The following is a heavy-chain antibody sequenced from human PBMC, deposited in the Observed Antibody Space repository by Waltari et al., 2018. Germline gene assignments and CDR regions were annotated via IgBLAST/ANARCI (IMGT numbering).Heavy chain of an antibody. D-gene: IGHD1-26*01. J-gene: IGHJ1*01. CDR1: RLAFASPA. CDR2: IYAGGNT. V-gene: IGHV3-23*03. CDR3: AKDSLFLSGSYFRH. Sequence: EVQLLESGGGFVQPGGSIRLFCAASRLAFASPAMSWVRLAPGKGLEWVSVIYAGGNTYYADSVKGRFNISRDNSKNTVYLQMNGLRGEDTGLYYCAKDSLFLSGSYFRHWGLGTLVTVSS.